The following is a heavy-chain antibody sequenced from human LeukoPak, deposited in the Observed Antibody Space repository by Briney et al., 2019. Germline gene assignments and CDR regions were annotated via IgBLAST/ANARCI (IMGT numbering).Heavy chain of an antibody. V-gene: IGHV4-4*07. CDR3: ARGSYFYDSFI. CDR2: IYISGST. CDR1: GGSISSYY. J-gene: IGHJ3*02. D-gene: IGHD3-22*01. Sequence: RASETLSLTCTVSGGSISSYYWSWIRQPAGKGLEWIGRIYISGSTNYNPSLKSRVTMSVDTSKNQFSLKLSSVTAADTAVYYCARGSYFYDSFIWGQGTMVTVSS.